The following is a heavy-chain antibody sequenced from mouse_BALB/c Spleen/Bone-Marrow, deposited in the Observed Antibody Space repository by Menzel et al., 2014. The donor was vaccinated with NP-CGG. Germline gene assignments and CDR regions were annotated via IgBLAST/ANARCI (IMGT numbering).Heavy chain of an antibody. Sequence: QVQLQQSGAELVRPGSSVKISCKASGYAFSTYWMNWVKQMPGQGLEWIGQIYPGDGDTNYNEKFKGKATLTADKTSSTPSIQHSSLTSENSAVSVCARVGFFFVYWGHSTTLSVSS. CDR1: GYAFSTYW. D-gene: IGHD3-1*01. V-gene: IGHV1-80*01. CDR2: IYPGDGDT. J-gene: IGHJ2*01. CDR3: ARVGFFFVY.